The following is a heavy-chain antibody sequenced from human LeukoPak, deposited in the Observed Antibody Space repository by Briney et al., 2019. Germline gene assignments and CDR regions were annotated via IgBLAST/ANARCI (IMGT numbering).Heavy chain of an antibody. V-gene: IGHV4-59*08. CDR1: GDSISSYY. CDR3: ARHFSGSRGPFQI. Sequence: PSETLSLTCTVSGDSISSYYWSWVRLPPGKGLEWIGFIYYTGSTYYNPSLKSRVTISVDTSKNQFSLRHTSVTAADPALYYCARHFSGSRGPFQIWGQGTMVTVSS. CDR2: IYYTGST. D-gene: IGHD3-22*01. J-gene: IGHJ3*02.